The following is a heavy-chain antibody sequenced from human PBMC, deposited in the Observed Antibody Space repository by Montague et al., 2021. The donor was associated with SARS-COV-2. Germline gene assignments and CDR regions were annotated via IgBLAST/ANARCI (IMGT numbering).Heavy chain of an antibody. V-gene: IGHV2-5*02. CDR3: AHRPTWELLQGEYFHH. CDR2: IYCDDDK. J-gene: IGHJ1*01. Sequence: PALVKPTQTLTLTCTFSGFSLSTSGVGVGWIRQPPVKALEWLALIYCDDDKRYSPSLKSRLTITKDTSKNQVVLTMTNMYPVDSATYYCAHRPTWELLQGEYFHHWGQGTLVTVSS. D-gene: IGHD1-26*01. CDR1: GFSLSTSGVG.